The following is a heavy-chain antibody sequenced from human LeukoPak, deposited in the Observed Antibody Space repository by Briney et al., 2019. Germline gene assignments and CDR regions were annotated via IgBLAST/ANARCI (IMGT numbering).Heavy chain of an antibody. D-gene: IGHD6-19*01. CDR3: AAAGAYSSGRLDY. CDR1: GYTFTSYA. V-gene: IGHV1-3*01. J-gene: IGHJ4*02. Sequence: GASVKVSCKVSGYTFTSYAMHWVRQAPGQRLEWMGWINAGNGNTKYSQKFQGRVTITRDTSASTAYMELSSLRSEDTAVYYCAAAGAYSSGRLDYWGQGTLVTVSS. CDR2: INAGNGNT.